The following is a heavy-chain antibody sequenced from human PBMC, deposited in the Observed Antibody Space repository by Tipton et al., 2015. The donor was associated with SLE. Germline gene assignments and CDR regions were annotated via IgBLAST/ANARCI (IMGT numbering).Heavy chain of an antibody. D-gene: IGHD1-26*01. CDR1: GFTVSSNY. V-gene: IGHV3-11*04. CDR3: AREGTYLL. Sequence: AVSGFTVSSNYMSWVRQAPGKGLEWVSYISSSGGTIFYADSVRGRFTISRDNAKNSLYLQMNSLRAEDTALYYCAREGTYLLWGQGTLVTVSS. J-gene: IGHJ4*02. CDR2: ISSSGGTI.